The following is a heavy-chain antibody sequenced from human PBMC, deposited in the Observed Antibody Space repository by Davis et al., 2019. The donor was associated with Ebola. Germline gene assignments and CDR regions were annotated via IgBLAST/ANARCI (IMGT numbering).Heavy chain of an antibody. CDR1: GFTFSSYV. CDR3: ARGRIAVPGTGNWFDP. J-gene: IGHJ5*02. D-gene: IGHD6-19*01. CDR2: IGVVGDT. V-gene: IGHV3-13*01. Sequence: GGSLRLSCAASGFTFSSYVLHLVRQTTGKGLEWVSTIGVVGDTYYPGSVKGRFTISRENVKNSLYLQMNSLRAGDTAVYYCARGRIAVPGTGNWFDPWGQGTLVTVSS.